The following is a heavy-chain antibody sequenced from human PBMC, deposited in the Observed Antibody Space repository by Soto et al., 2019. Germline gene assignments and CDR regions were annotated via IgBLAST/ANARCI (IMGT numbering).Heavy chain of an antibody. CDR1: GGTFSSYA. Sequence: SVKVSCKASGGTFSSYAISWVRQAPGQGLEWMGGIIPIFGTANYAQKFQGRVTITADESTSTAYMELSSLRSEDTAVYYCANGITIFGVAPEDYYYYGMDVWGQGTTVTVSS. V-gene: IGHV1-69*13. CDR3: ANGITIFGVAPEDYYYYGMDV. CDR2: IIPIFGTA. D-gene: IGHD3-3*01. J-gene: IGHJ6*02.